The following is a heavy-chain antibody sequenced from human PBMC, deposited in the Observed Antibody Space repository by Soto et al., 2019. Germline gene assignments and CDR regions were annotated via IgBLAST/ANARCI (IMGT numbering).Heavy chain of an antibody. CDR1: GFTFSSYA. D-gene: IGHD1-26*01. V-gene: IGHV3-23*01. CDR3: AKDQAAGIGGRDY. CDR2: ISGSGGST. J-gene: IGHJ4*02. Sequence: GGSLRLSCAASGFTFSSYAMSWVRQAPGKGLEWVSAISGSGGSTYYADSVKGRFTISRDNSKNTLYLQMDSLRAEDTAVYYCAKDQAAGIGGRDYWGQGTLVTVSS.